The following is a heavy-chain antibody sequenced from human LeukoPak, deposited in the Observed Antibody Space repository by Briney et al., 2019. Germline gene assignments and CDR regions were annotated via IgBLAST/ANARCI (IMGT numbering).Heavy chain of an antibody. Sequence: PSETLSLTCTVSGGSISGSFWSWIRQPAGKGLEWIGRMHADGDTNYNPSLKSRITMSFDTPENQFSLKLTSVTAADTAVYFCARAPSGYGGTCAFDYWGQGTLVTVSS. D-gene: IGHD2-15*01. J-gene: IGHJ4*02. CDR2: MHADGDT. V-gene: IGHV4-4*07. CDR1: GGSISGSF. CDR3: ARAPSGYGGTCAFDY.